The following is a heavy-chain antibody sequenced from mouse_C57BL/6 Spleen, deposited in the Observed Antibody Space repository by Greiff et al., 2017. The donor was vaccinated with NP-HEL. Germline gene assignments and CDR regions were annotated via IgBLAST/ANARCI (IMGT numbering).Heavy chain of an antibody. V-gene: IGHV1-22*01. CDR3: ARREDYYGSRGNYFDY. CDR1: GYTFTDYN. J-gene: IGHJ2*01. CDR2: INPNNGGT. Sequence: EVQLQQSGPELVKPGASVKMSCKASGYTFTDYNMHWVKQSHGKSLEWIGYINPNNGGTSYNQKFKGKATLTVNKSSSTAYMELRSLTSEDSAVYYCARREDYYGSRGNYFDYWGQGTTLTVSS. D-gene: IGHD1-1*01.